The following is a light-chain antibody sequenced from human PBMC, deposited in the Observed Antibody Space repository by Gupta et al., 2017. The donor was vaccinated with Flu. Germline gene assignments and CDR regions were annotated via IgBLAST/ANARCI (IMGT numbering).Light chain of an antibody. CDR3: KQASRFPAGT. CDR2: AAS. J-gene: IGKJ1*01. CDR1: QDISIL. V-gene: IGKV1-12*01. Sequence: DIQMTQSPSSLSASVGARVTITCRASQDISILLAWYQQKPGKAPKLLISAASNLQSGVPSRVSGSGAGTYFTPTISGLQPEDSGTYYCKQASRFPAGTFGQGTKVEIK.